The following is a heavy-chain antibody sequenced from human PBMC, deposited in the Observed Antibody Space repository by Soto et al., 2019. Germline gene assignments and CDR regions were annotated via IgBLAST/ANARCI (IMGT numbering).Heavy chain of an antibody. CDR3: AKDRGYDILTGYYPFDY. V-gene: IGHV3-23*01. J-gene: IGHJ4*02. Sequence: GGSLRLSCAASGFTFSSYAMSWVRQAPGKGLEWVSAISGSGGSTYYADSVKGRFTISRDNSKNTLYLQMNSLKAEDTAVYYWAKDRGYDILTGYYPFDYWGQGTLVTVSS. CDR1: GFTFSSYA. CDR2: ISGSGGST. D-gene: IGHD3-9*01.